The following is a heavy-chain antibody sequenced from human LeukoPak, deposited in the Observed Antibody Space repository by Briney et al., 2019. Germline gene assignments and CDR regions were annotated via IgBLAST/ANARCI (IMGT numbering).Heavy chain of an antibody. CDR2: IYTSGST. D-gene: IGHD3-10*01. CDR3: ARGTVYYYGSGSPGTYYYYYGMDV. V-gene: IGHV4-4*07. J-gene: IGHJ6*01. CDR1: GGSISSYY. Sequence: PSETLSLTCTVSGGSISSYYWSWIRQPAGKGLEWISHIYTSGSTNFRPSLKSRVTMSVDTSKKQFSLKLRSVTAADTAVDYCARGTVYYYGSGSPGTYYYYYGMDVWGQGTTVTVSS.